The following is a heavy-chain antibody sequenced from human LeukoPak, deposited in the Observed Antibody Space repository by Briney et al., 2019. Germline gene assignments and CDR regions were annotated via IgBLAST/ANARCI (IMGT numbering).Heavy chain of an antibody. CDR2: ISDNGDYT. CDR1: GFTFSTHG. J-gene: IGHJ4*02. CDR3: AKDRGYHDKTGYRTFDY. V-gene: IGHV3-23*01. D-gene: IGHD3-9*01. Sequence: AGGSLRLSCAASGFTFSTHGMTWVRQAPGKGLEWVSIISDNGDYTYYADSVKGRFTISRDNSKNTVYMQMNSLRTDDTAMYYCAKDRGYHDKTGYRTFDYWGRGTLVTVSS.